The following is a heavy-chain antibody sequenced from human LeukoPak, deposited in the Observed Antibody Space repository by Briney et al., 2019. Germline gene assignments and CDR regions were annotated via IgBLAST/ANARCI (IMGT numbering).Heavy chain of an antibody. CDR2: INTDGSST. V-gene: IGHV3-74*01. J-gene: IGHJ4*02. CDR1: GFTFSSYW. CDR3: ARGPRGYSGCDKGGDY. Sequence: GGSLRLSCAASGFTFSSYWMHWVRQAPGKGLVWVSRINTDGSSTSYADSVKGRFTISRDNAKNTLYLQMNSLRAEDTAVYYCARGPRGYSGCDKGGDYWGQGTLVTVSS. D-gene: IGHD5-12*01.